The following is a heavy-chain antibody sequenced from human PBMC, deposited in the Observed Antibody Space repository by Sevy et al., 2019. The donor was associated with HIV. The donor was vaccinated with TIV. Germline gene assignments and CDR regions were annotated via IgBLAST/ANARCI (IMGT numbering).Heavy chain of an antibody. Sequence: GGYLRLSCAASGFIFSSYVMNWVRQAPGKGLEWVSAISGSGGSTYYADSVKGRFTISRDNFKNTLYLEMNSLRVEDTAVYYCAGGFWSGFDYWGQGTLVTVSS. CDR1: GFIFSSYV. CDR2: ISGSGGST. CDR3: AGGFWSGFDY. V-gene: IGHV3-23*01. D-gene: IGHD3-3*01. J-gene: IGHJ4*02.